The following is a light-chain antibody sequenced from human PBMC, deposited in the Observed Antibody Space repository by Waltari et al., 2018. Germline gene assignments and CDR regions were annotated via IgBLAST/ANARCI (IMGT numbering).Light chain of an antibody. CDR1: QSVLYSSNNKNY. CDR3: QQYDASPLT. CDR2: WAS. V-gene: IGKV4-1*01. Sequence: DIVMTQSPDSLAVSLGERATINCKSSQSVLYSSNNKNYLAWYQQKAGQPPKLLIYWASTRASGVPDRFSGSGSGTDFTLTSSSLQAEDEAVYYCQQYDASPLTFGGGTKVEIK. J-gene: IGKJ4*01.